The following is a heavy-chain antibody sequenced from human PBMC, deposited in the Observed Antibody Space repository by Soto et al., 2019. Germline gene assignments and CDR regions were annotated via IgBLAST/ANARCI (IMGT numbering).Heavy chain of an antibody. D-gene: IGHD3-3*01. CDR3: ARDWWRFLEWLKTPHYYYGMDV. J-gene: IGHJ6*02. V-gene: IGHV1-18*01. CDR2: ISAYNGNT. CDR1: GYTFTSYG. Sequence: ASVKVSCKASGYTFTSYGISWVRQAPGQGLEWMGWISAYNGNTNYAQKLQGRVTMTTDTSTSTAYMELRSLRSDDTAVYYCARDWWRFLEWLKTPHYYYGMDVWGQ.